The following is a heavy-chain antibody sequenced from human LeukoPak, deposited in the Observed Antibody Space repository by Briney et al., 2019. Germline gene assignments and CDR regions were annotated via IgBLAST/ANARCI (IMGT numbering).Heavy chain of an antibody. CDR1: GGSISSSSYY. J-gene: IGHJ5*02. D-gene: IGHD3-22*01. Sequence: SETLSLTCTVSGGSISSSSYYWGWIRQPPGKGLEWIGSIYYSGSTYYNPSLKSRVTISVDTSKNQSSLKLSSVTAADTAVYYCARPQLLYDKGWFDPWGQGTLVTVSS. CDR2: IYYSGST. V-gene: IGHV4-39*01. CDR3: ARPQLLYDKGWFDP.